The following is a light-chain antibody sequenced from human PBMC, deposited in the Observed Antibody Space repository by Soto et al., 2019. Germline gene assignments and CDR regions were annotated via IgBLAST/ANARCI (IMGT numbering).Light chain of an antibody. CDR3: HQYSNSFFT. CDR1: QNIDSA. CDR2: KAS. J-gene: IGKJ3*01. Sequence: DIQMTQSPATLSASVGDRVTITCRASQNIDSALAWYQKKPGTAPKPLIYKASTLASGVPSRFSGSGSGTQFALTISSLQPDDVASYYCHQYSNSFFTFGPGTSVDLK. V-gene: IGKV1-5*03.